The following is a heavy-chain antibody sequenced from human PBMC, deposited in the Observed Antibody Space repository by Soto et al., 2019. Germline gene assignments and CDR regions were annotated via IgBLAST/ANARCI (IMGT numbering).Heavy chain of an antibody. J-gene: IGHJ2*01. CDR1: GFTFSSYA. V-gene: IGHV3-30-3*01. CDR2: ISYDGSNK. CDR3: ARPLWRNDYNWGYFDL. Sequence: QVQLVESGGGVVQPGRSLRLSCAASGFTFSSYAMYWVRQAPGKGLEWMTVISYDGSNKYYADSVKGRFTISRDNSKNTLYLQMNSLRAEDTAVYYCARPLWRNDYNWGYFDLWGRGTLVTVSS. D-gene: IGHD4-4*01.